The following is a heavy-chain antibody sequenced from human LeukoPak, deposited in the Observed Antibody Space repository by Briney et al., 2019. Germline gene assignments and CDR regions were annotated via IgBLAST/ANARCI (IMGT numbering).Heavy chain of an antibody. CDR1: GGSISTYY. D-gene: IGHD5-12*01. CDR2: IYHSGST. Sequence: PSETLSLTCTLSGGSISTYYWSWIRQPPGKDLKGIGYIYHSGSTNYNPSLKSRVTISVDASKNQFSLKLSSVTAADTAVYYCARGGGYASPIGYWGQGALVTVSS. J-gene: IGHJ4*02. CDR3: ARGGGYASPIGY. V-gene: IGHV4-59*01.